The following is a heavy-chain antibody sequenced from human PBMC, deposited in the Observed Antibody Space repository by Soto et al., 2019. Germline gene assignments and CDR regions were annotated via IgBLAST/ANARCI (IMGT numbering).Heavy chain of an antibody. V-gene: IGHV3-30*18. Sequence: ESGGGVVQPGRSLRLSCAASGFTFSSYGMHWVRQAPGKGLEWVAVISYDGSNKYYADSVKGRFTISRDNSKNTLYLQMNSLRAEDTAVYYCAKDPYSSGWHRAEYFQHWGQGTLVTVSS. CDR2: ISYDGSNK. CDR1: GFTFSSYG. D-gene: IGHD6-19*01. CDR3: AKDPYSSGWHRAEYFQH. J-gene: IGHJ1*01.